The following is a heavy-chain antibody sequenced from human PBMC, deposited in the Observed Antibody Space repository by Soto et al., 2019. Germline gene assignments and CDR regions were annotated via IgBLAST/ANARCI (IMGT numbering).Heavy chain of an antibody. CDR2: ISSSSSYI. Sequence: GGPLRLSCAASGFTFSSYSMNWVRQAPGKGLEWVSSISSSSSYIYYADSVKGRFTISRDNAKNSLYLQMNSLRAEDTAVYYCARVRGYSGYDYGMDVWGQGTTVTVSS. CDR1: GFTFSSYS. J-gene: IGHJ6*02. V-gene: IGHV3-21*01. D-gene: IGHD5-12*01. CDR3: ARVRGYSGYDYGMDV.